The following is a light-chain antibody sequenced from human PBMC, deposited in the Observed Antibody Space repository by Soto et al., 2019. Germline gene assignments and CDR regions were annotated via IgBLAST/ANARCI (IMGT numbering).Light chain of an antibody. CDR3: SSYTSSSTV. CDR1: SSDVGGYNY. CDR2: EVS. V-gene: IGLV2-14*01. J-gene: IGLJ2*01. Sequence: QSALTQPASVSGSPGQSITISCTGTSSDVGGYNYVSWYQQHPGKAPKLMIYEVSNRPSGVSNRFSGSKSGNTASLTISGLQAEDEADYYCSSYTSSSTVFGGGTQPTVL.